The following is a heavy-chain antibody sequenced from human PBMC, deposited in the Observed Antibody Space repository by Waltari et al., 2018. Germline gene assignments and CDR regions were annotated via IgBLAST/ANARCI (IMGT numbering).Heavy chain of an antibody. J-gene: IGHJ4*02. CDR3: ATDRPMVNHQSHDYGGNPFDY. D-gene: IGHD4-17*01. V-gene: IGHV1-24*01. CDR1: GYTLTELS. CDR2: FEPEDGET. Sequence: QVQLVQSGAEVKKPGASVKVSCKVSGYTLTELSMHWVRQAHGKGLGWMGGFEPEDGETIYAQKFQGRVTMTEDTSTDTAYMELSSLRSEDTAVYYCATDRPMVNHQSHDYGGNPFDYWGQGTLVTVSS.